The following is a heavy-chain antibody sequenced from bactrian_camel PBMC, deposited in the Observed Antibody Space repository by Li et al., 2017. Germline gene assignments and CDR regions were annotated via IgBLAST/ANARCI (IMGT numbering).Heavy chain of an antibody. CDR2: ISSPGHT. V-gene: IGHV3S53*01. CDR3: AAHTVAYCDPNIAFTI. J-gene: IGHJ4*01. D-gene: IGHD1*01. Sequence: HVLLVESGGGSVQAGGSLRLSCTSSGYTDNHYCMGWFRQPPEKEREEVATISSPGHTTYRDDVKGRFTVSRDNVANTLYLQMNNLKPEDTAVYYCAAHTVAYCDPNIAFTIWGQGTQVTVS. CDR1: GYTDNHYC.